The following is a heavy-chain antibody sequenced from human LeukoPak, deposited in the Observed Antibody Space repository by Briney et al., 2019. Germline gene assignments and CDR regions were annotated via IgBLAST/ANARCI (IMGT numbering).Heavy chain of an antibody. Sequence: GASVKVSCKASGYTFTSYYMHWVRQDPGQGLEWMGIINPSGGSTSYAQKFQGRVTMTRDTSTSTVYMELSSLRSEDTAVYYCARGIVTTMVRGVYYFDYWGQGTLVTVSS. J-gene: IGHJ4*02. CDR2: INPSGGST. CDR3: ARGIVTTMVRGVYYFDY. CDR1: GYTFTSYY. D-gene: IGHD3-10*01. V-gene: IGHV1-46*01.